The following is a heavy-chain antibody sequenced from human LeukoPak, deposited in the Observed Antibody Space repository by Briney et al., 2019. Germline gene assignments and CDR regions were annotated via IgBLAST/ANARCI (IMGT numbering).Heavy chain of an antibody. Sequence: GGSLRLSCAASGSTFSDYYMTWIRQAPGKGLEWVSHIAHSGNGMWYADAVKGRFTISRDNAKNLLFLQMDSLRAEDTAVYYCARGHYEMGVWGQGTTVIVSS. CDR2: IAHSGNGM. CDR1: GSTFSDYY. J-gene: IGHJ6*02. V-gene: IGHV3-11*01. CDR3: ARGHYEMGV.